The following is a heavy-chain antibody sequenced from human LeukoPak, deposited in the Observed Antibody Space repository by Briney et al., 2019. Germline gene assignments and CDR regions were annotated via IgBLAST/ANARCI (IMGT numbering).Heavy chain of an antibody. CDR2: IYHSGST. J-gene: IGHJ6*03. V-gene: IGHV4-38-2*02. CDR1: GYSISSGYY. Sequence: PSETLSLTCTVSGYSISSGYYWGWIRQPPGTGLEWIGSIYHSGSTYYNPSLKSRVTISVDTSKNQLSLKLSPVTAADTAVYYCARGRYNWKRDYYYMDVWGKGTTVTVSS. CDR3: ARGRYNWKRDYYYMDV. D-gene: IGHD1-20*01.